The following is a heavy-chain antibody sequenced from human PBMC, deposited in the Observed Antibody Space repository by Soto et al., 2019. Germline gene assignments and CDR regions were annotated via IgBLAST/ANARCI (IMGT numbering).Heavy chain of an antibody. V-gene: IGHV3-23*01. CDR1: GFTFSSYA. Sequence: VQLLESGGGLVQPGGSLRLSCAASGFTFSSYAMSWVRQAPGKGLEWVSAISGSGGSTYYADSVKGRFTISRDNSKNTLYLQMNSLRAEDTAVYYCAKPQYYDFWSGYSNWFDPWGQGTLVTVSS. J-gene: IGHJ5*02. CDR3: AKPQYYDFWSGYSNWFDP. D-gene: IGHD3-3*01. CDR2: ISGSGGST.